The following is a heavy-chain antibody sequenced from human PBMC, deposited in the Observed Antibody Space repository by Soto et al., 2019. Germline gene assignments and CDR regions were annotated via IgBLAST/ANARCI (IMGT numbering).Heavy chain of an antibody. Sequence: SETLSLTCAVYGGSFSGYYWSWIRQPPGKGLEWIGEINHSGSTNYNPSLKSRVTISVDTSKNQFSLKLSSVTAADTAVYYCARGIRKDIVVVVAAIPEYGMDVWGQGTTVTVSS. CDR1: GGSFSGYY. D-gene: IGHD2-15*01. V-gene: IGHV4-34*01. CDR3: ARGIRKDIVVVVAAIPEYGMDV. J-gene: IGHJ6*02. CDR2: INHSGST.